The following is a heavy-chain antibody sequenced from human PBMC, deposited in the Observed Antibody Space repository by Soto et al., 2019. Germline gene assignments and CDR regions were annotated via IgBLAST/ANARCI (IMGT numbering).Heavy chain of an antibody. D-gene: IGHD2-21*01. J-gene: IGHJ4*02. V-gene: IGHV1-69*13. CDR3: ATSEGTDGHSSCY. CDR1: GVTFNRQD. Sequence: SEKVSCKXSGVTFNRQDMRWVRQAPRQGVEWMGGISPLFGTPHYAGKFQDRVTIAADESTGTAYLDLNSLTSEDTALYRGATSEGTDGHSSCYRGPGTLGTVSS. CDR2: ISPLFGTP.